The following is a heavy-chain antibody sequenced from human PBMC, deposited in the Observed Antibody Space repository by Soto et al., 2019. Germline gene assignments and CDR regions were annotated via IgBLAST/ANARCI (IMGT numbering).Heavy chain of an antibody. J-gene: IGHJ4*02. CDR2: IYYSGST. CDR1: GGSINSGDYY. CDR3: ARLYTGYEAFDY. V-gene: IGHV4-30-4*01. D-gene: IGHD5-12*01. Sequence: SETLSLTCSVSGGSINSGDYYWSWIRQSPGKGLEWIGYIYYSGSTYYNPYLKRRSTISIDTSKNQFFLDVDSVTAADTAVYYCARLYTGYEAFDYWGQGTLVTVSS.